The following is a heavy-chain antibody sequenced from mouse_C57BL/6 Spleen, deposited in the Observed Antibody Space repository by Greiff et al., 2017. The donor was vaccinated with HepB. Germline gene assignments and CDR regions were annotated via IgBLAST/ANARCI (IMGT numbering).Heavy chain of an antibody. CDR3: ARDRDYYGSEGYFDV. Sequence: ESGPGLVKPSQSLSLTCSVTGYSITSGYYWNWIRQFPGNKLEWMGYISYDGSNNYNPSLKNRISITRDTSKNQFFLKLNSVTTEDTATYYCARDRDYYGSEGYFDVWGTGTTVTVSS. CDR1: GYSITSGYY. D-gene: IGHD1-1*01. J-gene: IGHJ1*03. CDR2: ISYDGSN. V-gene: IGHV3-6*01.